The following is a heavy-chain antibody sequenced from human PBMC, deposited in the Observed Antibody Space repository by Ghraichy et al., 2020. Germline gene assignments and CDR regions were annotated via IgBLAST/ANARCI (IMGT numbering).Heavy chain of an antibody. CDR3: ARPNREYYDFWSGYYRN. J-gene: IGHJ4*02. Sequence: GGSLRLSCAASGFTFSSYSMSWVRQAPEKGLEWVSYISSSSSTIYYADSVKGRFTISRDNAKNSLHLQMNSLRDEDTAVYYCARPNREYYDFWSGYYRNWGQGTLVTVSS. V-gene: IGHV3-48*02. CDR1: GFTFSSYS. CDR2: ISSSSSTI. D-gene: IGHD3-3*01.